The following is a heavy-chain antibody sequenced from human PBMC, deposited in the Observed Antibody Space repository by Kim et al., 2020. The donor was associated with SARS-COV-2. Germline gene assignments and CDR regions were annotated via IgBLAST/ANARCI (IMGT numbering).Heavy chain of an antibody. CDR2: INAGNGNT. D-gene: IGHD3-3*01. CDR3: ARDRITIFGVVIISLIYGMDV. V-gene: IGHV1-3*01. Sequence: ASVKVSCKASGYTFTSYAMHWVRQAPGQRLEWMGWINAGNGNTKYSQKFQGRVTITRDTSASTAYMELSSLRSEDTAVYYCARDRITIFGVVIISLIYGMDVWGQGTTVTVSS. J-gene: IGHJ6*02. CDR1: GYTFTSYA.